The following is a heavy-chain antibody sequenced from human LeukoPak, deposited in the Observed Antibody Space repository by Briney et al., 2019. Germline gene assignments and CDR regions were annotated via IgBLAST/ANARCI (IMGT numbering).Heavy chain of an antibody. J-gene: IGHJ5*02. V-gene: IGHV4-39*07. CDR2: IYYSGST. D-gene: IGHD2-15*01. CDR1: GGSISSSSYY. Sequence: SETLSLTCTVSGGSISSSSYYWGWSRQPPGKGMEWIGSIYYSGSTYYNPSLKSRVTISVDTSKNQFSLKLSSVTAADTAVYYCARGYCSGGSCLNWFDPWGQGTLVTVSS. CDR3: ARGYCSGGSCLNWFDP.